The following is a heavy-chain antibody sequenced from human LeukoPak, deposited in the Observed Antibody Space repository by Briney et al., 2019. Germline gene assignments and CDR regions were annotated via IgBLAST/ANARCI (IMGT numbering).Heavy chain of an antibody. V-gene: IGHV4-61*02. CDR2: FYNSGRT. D-gene: IGHD3-3*01. CDR1: GGSISSDLYY. CDR3: ARGDLKSDWFDP. J-gene: IGHJ5*02. Sequence: SQTQSLTCTVSGGSISSDLYYWNWIRQPAGKGLEWIGRFYNSGRTNFNPSLKSRVTISADTSKNQFSLKLRSVTAADTAVYYCARGDLKSDWFDPWGQGTLVIVST.